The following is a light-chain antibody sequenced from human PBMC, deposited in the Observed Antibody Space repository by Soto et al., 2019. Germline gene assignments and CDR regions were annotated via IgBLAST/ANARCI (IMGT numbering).Light chain of an antibody. J-gene: IGKJ2*01. CDR2: LGS. CDR1: QSLLHSNGYNY. V-gene: IGKV2-28*01. Sequence: DIVMTQSPLSLPVTPGEPASISCRSSQSLLHSNGYNYLDWYLQKPGQSPQLLIYLGSNRASGVPYRFSGSGSGTDFTLKISRVEAEDVGVYYCMQALQTSYTFGQRTKLEIK. CDR3: MQALQTSYT.